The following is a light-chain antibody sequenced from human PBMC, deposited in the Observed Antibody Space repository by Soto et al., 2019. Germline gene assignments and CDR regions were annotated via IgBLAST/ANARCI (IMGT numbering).Light chain of an antibody. J-gene: IGKJ5*01. CDR2: DAS. Sequence: EIVLTQSPATLSLSPGERATLSCRASQSVSSYLAWYQQKPGQAPRLLIYDASNRATGIPARFSGSVSGTDFTLTISGLEPEDFAVYYCQQRSNWPITFGQGTRLEIK. CDR1: QSVSSY. CDR3: QQRSNWPIT. V-gene: IGKV3-11*01.